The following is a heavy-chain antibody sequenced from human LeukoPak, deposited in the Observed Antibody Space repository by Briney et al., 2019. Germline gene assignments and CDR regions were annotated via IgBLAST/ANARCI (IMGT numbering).Heavy chain of an antibody. CDR2: IYSGGST. CDR1: GFTVSSNY. V-gene: IGHV3-66*01. D-gene: IGHD5-12*01. Sequence: GGSLRLSCAASGFTVSSNYMSWVRQAPGKWLEWVSVIYSGGSTYYADSVKGRFTISRDNSKNTLYLQMNSLRAEDTAVYYCARVGGSGYGVPYYYYMDVWGKGTTVTISS. CDR3: ARVGGSGYGVPYYYYMDV. J-gene: IGHJ6*03.